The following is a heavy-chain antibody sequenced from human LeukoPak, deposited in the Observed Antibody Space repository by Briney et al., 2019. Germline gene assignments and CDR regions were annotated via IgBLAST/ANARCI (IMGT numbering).Heavy chain of an antibody. CDR1: GFTFSSCA. CDR2: ISGSGGST. Sequence: GGSLRLSCAASGFTFSSCAMNWVRQAPGKGLEWVSAISGSGGSTSYADSVKGRFTISRDNSKNTLYLQMNSLRAEDTAVYYCAKDDSGSYRPFDYWGQGTLVTVSS. J-gene: IGHJ4*02. CDR3: AKDDSGSYRPFDY. D-gene: IGHD1-26*01. V-gene: IGHV3-23*01.